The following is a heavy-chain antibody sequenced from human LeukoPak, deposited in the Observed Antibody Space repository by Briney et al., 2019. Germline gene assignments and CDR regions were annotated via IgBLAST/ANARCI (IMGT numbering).Heavy chain of an antibody. J-gene: IGHJ3*02. CDR3: ARDWAYYDFWSGYHDAFDI. CDR2: ISSSSSYI. CDR1: GFTFSSYS. Sequence: GGSLRLSCAASGFTFSSYSMNWVRQASGKGLEWVSSISSSSSYIYYADSVKGRFTISRDNAKNSLYPQMNSLRAEDTAVYYCARDWAYYDFWSGYHDAFDIWGQGTMVTVSS. D-gene: IGHD3-3*01. V-gene: IGHV3-21*01.